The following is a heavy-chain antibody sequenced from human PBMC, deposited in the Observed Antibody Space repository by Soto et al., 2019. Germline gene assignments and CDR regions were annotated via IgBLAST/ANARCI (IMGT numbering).Heavy chain of an antibody. CDR2: IIPILGIA. J-gene: IGHJ4*02. Sequence: QVQLVQSGAEVKKPGSSVKVSCKASGGTFSSYTISWVRQAPGQGLEWMGRIIPILGIANYAQKFQGRVTITADKSTSTAYMELSSLRSEDTAVYYCAIWFGEWTYFDYWGQGTLVTVSS. V-gene: IGHV1-69*02. D-gene: IGHD3-10*01. CDR3: AIWFGEWTYFDY. CDR1: GGTFSSYT.